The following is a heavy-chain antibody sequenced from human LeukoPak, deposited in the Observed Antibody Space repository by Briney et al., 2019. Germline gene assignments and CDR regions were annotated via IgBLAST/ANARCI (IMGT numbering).Heavy chain of an antibody. CDR1: GFTFSSYE. CDR2: ISSSGSTI. CDR3: ARVEGSGETNHYGIPNGGGSLDY. Sequence: GGSLRLSCAASGFTFSSYEMNWVRQAPGKGLEWVSYISSSGSTIYYADSVKGRFTISRDNAKNSLYLQMNSLRAEDTAVYYCARVEGSGETNHYGIPNGGGSLDYWGQGTLVTVSS. J-gene: IGHJ4*02. V-gene: IGHV3-48*03. D-gene: IGHD3-16*01.